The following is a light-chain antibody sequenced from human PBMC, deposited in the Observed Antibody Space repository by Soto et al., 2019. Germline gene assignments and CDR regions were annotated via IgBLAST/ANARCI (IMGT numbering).Light chain of an antibody. CDR3: VLYMGSGIWV. V-gene: IGLV8-61*01. CDR1: SGSVSTSYY. CDR2: STN. J-gene: IGLJ3*02. Sequence: QTVVTQEPSFSVSPGGTVTLTCGLSSGSVSTSYYPSWYQQTPCQAPRTLIYSTNTRSSGVPDRFSGSILGNKAALTITGAQADDESDYYCVLYMGSGIWVFGGGTKVTV.